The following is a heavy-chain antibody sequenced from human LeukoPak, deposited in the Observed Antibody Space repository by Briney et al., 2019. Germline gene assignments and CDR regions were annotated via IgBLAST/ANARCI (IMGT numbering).Heavy chain of an antibody. Sequence: ASVKVSCKASGYTFTSYGISWVRQAPGQGLEWMGWISAYNGNTNYAQKFQGRVTMTRDTSINTAYMELSRLRSDDTAVYYCARDQVGATAFDYWGQGTLVTVSS. CDR2: ISAYNGNT. D-gene: IGHD1-26*01. J-gene: IGHJ4*02. CDR3: ARDQVGATAFDY. V-gene: IGHV1-18*01. CDR1: GYTFTSYG.